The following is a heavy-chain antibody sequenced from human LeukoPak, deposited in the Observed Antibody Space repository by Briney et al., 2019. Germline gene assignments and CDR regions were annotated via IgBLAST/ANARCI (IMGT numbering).Heavy chain of an antibody. CDR3: ARDFERPDY. CDR2: INPNSGGT. J-gene: IGHJ4*02. V-gene: IGHV1-2*06. CDR1: GYTFTDDY. Sequence: ASVKVSCKASGYTFTDDYIHWVRQAPGQWLEWMGRINPNSGGTNYAQKFQGRVTMTRDTSISTAYMELSRLRSDDTAVYYCARDFERPDYWGQGTLVTVSS.